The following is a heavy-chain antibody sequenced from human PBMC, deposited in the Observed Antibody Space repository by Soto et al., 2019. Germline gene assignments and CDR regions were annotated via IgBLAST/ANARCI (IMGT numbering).Heavy chain of an antibody. J-gene: IGHJ4*02. CDR1: GGSISSGDYY. D-gene: IGHD3-22*01. Sequence: SETLSLTCTVSGGSISSGDYYWSWIRQPPGKGLEWIGYIYHSGSTYYNPSLKSRVTISVDRSKNQFSLKLSSVTAADTAVYYCASSEGYYYDSSGYPIHFDYWGQGTLVTVSS. V-gene: IGHV4-30-2*01. CDR2: IYHSGST. CDR3: ASSEGYYYDSSGYPIHFDY.